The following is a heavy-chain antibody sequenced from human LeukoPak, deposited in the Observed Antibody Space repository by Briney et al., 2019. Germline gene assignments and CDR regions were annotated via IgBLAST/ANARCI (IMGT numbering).Heavy chain of an antibody. Sequence: GGSLRLSCAASGFTFSSYSMNWVRQAPGKGLEWVANIKQDGSEKYYVDSVKGRFTISRDNSKNTLYLQLNSLRAEDTAVYYCAKAPLHRRYFDWLLYLGWFDPWGQGTLVTVSS. D-gene: IGHD3-9*01. CDR3: AKAPLHRRYFDWLLYLGWFDP. CDR1: GFTFSSYS. V-gene: IGHV3-7*03. CDR2: IKQDGSEK. J-gene: IGHJ5*02.